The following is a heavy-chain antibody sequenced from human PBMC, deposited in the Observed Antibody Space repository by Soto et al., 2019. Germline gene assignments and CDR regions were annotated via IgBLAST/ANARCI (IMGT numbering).Heavy chain of an antibody. J-gene: IGHJ5*02. CDR3: AARTRENWFDP. D-gene: IGHD1-26*01. CDR2: IYYSGST. Sequence: TETLSLTCTVSGGSISRYYWSWIRQPPGKGLEWIGYIYYSGSTNYNPSLKSRVTISVDTSKNQFSLKLSSVTAADTAVYYCAARTRENWFDPWGQGTLVTVSS. V-gene: IGHV4-59*01. CDR1: GGSISRYY.